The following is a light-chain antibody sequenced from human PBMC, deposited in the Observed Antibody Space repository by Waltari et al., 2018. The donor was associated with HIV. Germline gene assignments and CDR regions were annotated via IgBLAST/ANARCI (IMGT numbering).Light chain of an antibody. CDR3: QVWDSRSVV. CDR2: QDA. V-gene: IGLV3-1*01. J-gene: IGLJ2*01. CDR1: EVTNKY. Sequence: SYELTQLRPMSVSPGQTATITCTGDEVTNKYVSWYQQKPGQSPVVVIYQDAKRPSARFERFSGSNSGNTAALTISGTQPMDEADYYCQVWDSRSVVFGGGTTLTVL.